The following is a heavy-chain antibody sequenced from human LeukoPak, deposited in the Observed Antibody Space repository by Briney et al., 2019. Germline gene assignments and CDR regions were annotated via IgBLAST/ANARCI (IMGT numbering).Heavy chain of an antibody. CDR3: AREHRDGYPNFDY. Sequence: SETLSLTCSVSGGSISSDSSYWSWIRQPAGKGLEWIGRIYASGSTNYNPSLKSRVTISVATSKNQFSLKLRSVTAADTAVYYCAREHRDGYPNFDYWGQGTLVTVSS. V-gene: IGHV4-61*02. D-gene: IGHD5-24*01. CDR2: IYASGST. J-gene: IGHJ4*02. CDR1: GGSISSDSSY.